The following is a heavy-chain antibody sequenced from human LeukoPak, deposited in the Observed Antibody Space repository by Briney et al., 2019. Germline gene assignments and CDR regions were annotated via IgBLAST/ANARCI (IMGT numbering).Heavy chain of an antibody. CDR2: IIPILGIA. D-gene: IGHD3-22*01. J-gene: IGHJ4*02. V-gene: IGHV1-69*04. Sequence: ASVKVSCKASGGTFSSYTISWVRQGPGQGLEWKGRIIPILGIANYAQKFQGRVTITADKSTSTAYMELSSLRSEDTAVYYCARDTQDYYDSSGYPVLWGQGTLVTVSS. CDR3: ARDTQDYYDSSGYPVL. CDR1: GGTFSSYT.